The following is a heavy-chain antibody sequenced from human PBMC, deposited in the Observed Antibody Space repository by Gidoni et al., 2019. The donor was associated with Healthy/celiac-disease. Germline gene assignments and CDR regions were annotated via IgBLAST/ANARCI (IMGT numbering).Heavy chain of an antibody. V-gene: IGHV4-34*01. CDR1: GGSFSGYY. CDR3: ARVVRVDVANIFRELLWAPRGFDP. CDR2: IKHSGST. J-gene: IGHJ5*02. Sequence: QVQLQQWGAGLLKPSETLSRTCAVYGGSFSGYYWSWSRQPPGKGLEWIGEIKHSGSTNYNPSLKSRVTISVDTSKNQFSLKLSSVTAADTAVYYCARVVRVDVANIFRELLWAPRGFDPWGQGTLVTVSS. D-gene: IGHD3-10*02.